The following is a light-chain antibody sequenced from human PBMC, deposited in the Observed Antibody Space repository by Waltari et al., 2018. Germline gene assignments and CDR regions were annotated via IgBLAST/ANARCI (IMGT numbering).Light chain of an antibody. V-gene: IGKV3-11*01. J-gene: IGKJ1*01. CDR3: QQRSNWPPWT. CDR2: DAS. CDR1: QSVSSY. Sequence: EIVLTQSPATLSLSPGERATLSCRASQSVSSYLAWYQQKPGQAPRILIYDASNRATGIPARFSGSGSGTDFTLTISSLETEDFAVYYCQQRSNWPPWTFGQGTKVEIK.